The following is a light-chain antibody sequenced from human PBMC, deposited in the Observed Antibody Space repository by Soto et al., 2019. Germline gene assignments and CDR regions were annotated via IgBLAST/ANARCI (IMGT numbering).Light chain of an antibody. J-gene: IGKJ2*01. V-gene: IGKV1-5*01. CDR1: QSVTNW. CDR2: DAS. CDR3: QQYTTYPYT. Sequence: DIQMTQSPSTLSASVGDRVTITCRASQSVTNWLAWYQQKPGKAPNLLIYDASRLQSGIPSSFSGSGSGTEFPLTISSLQPDDFATYYCQQYTTYPYTFGQGTKLEIK.